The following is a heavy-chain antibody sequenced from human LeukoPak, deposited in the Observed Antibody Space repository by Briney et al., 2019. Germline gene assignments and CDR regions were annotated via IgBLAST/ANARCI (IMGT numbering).Heavy chain of an antibody. CDR1: GGSISSYY. Sequence: SETLSLTCTVSGGSISSYYWSWIRQPPGKGLEWIGYIYYSGSTNYNPSLKSRVTISVDTSKNQFSLKLSSVTAADTAVYYCARHTEYDILTGYYLYYFDYWGQGTLVTVSS. CDR2: IYYSGST. J-gene: IGHJ4*02. D-gene: IGHD3-9*01. V-gene: IGHV4-59*08. CDR3: ARHTEYDILTGYYLYYFDY.